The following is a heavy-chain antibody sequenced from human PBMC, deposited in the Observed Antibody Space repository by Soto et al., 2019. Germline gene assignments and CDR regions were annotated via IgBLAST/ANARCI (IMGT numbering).Heavy chain of an antibody. J-gene: IGHJ6*03. CDR1: GFTFGDYA. CDR2: IRSKAYGGTT. D-gene: IGHD3-3*01. CDR3: TREARYYDFWSGSPPSPTYYYYMDV. V-gene: IGHV3-49*03. Sequence: GGSLRLSCTASGFTFGDYAMSWFRQAPGKGLGGVGFIRSKAYGGTTEYAASVKGRFTISRDDSKSIAYLQMNSLKTEDTAVYYCTREARYYDFWSGSPPSPTYYYYMDVWGKGTTVTVSS.